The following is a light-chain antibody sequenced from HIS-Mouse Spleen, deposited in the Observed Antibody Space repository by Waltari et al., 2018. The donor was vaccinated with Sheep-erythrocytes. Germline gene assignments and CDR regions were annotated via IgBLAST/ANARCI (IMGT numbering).Light chain of an antibody. CDR3: CSYAGSYNHV. CDR1: SSDFGVYNY. Sequence: QSSLTQPRPASGSPRQPVTISCTATSSDFGVYNYVSWYQQHPGKAPTLMIYDVSKRPSGVPDRFSGSKSGNTASLTISGLQAEDEADYYCCSYAGSYNHVFATGTKVTVL. J-gene: IGLJ1*01. V-gene: IGLV2-11*01. CDR2: DVS.